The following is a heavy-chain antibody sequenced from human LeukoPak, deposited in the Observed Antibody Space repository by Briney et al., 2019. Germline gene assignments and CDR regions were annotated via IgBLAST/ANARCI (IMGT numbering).Heavy chain of an antibody. CDR3: ARGTYYDFWSGYLVDY. CDR2: INHSGST. D-gene: IGHD3-3*01. CDR1: GGSLSGYY. V-gene: IGHV4-34*01. Sequence: SETLSLTCAVSGGSLSGYYWTWIRQPPGKGLEWIGEINHSGSTNYNPSLKSRVTISVDTSKNQFSLKLSSVTAADTAVYYCARGTYYDFWSGYLVDYWGQGTLVTVSS. J-gene: IGHJ4*02.